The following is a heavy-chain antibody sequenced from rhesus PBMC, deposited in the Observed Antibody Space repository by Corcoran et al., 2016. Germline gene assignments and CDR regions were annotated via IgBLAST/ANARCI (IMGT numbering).Heavy chain of an antibody. J-gene: IGHJ4*01. V-gene: IGHV4-99*01. CDR2: VSGSREST. Sequence: QVQLQESGPGLVKPSETLSLTCAVSGSPIRSGYYWGWIRQPPGKGLEYIGYVSGSRESTDYNPSLQRRCNISKDTTKNQCSLKLSSVTAADTAGDYCARRSGVSYSDYWGQGVLVTVSS. CDR3: ARRSGVSYSDY. CDR1: GSPIRSGYY. D-gene: IGHD5-12*01.